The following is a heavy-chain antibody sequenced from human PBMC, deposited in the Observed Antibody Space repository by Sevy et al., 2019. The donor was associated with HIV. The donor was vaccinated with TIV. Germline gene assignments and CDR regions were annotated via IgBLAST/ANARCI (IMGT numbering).Heavy chain of an antibody. Sequence: GGSLRLSCTASGFTFSSYEMNWVRQAPGKGLEWVSTIYGSRGVTYYADYVKGRFTISRDNSKNTLYLQMNSLRTEDTAVYFCAGERYDSSGSFDAFDIWGQGTMVTVSS. CDR3: AGERYDSSGSFDAFDI. J-gene: IGHJ3*02. CDR2: IYGSRGVT. CDR1: GFTFSSYE. V-gene: IGHV3-23*01. D-gene: IGHD3-22*01.